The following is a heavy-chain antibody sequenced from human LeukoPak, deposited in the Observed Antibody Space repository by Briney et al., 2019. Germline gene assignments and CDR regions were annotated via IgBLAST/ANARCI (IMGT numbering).Heavy chain of an antibody. CDR3: ARHLRGVMTCFDY. V-gene: IGHV4-39*01. Sequence: SETLSLTCTVSGGSISSSSYYWGWIRQPPGKGLEWIGSIYYSGSTYYNPSLKSRVTIPVDTSKNQFSLNLNSVTAADTAVYYCARHLRGVMTCFDYWGQGALVTVSS. CDR2: IYYSGST. CDR1: GGSISSSSYY. J-gene: IGHJ4*02. D-gene: IGHD2-21*02.